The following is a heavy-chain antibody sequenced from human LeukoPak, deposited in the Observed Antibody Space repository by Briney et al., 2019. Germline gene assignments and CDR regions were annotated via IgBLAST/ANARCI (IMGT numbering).Heavy chain of an antibody. Sequence: ASVKVSCKASGGTFSSYAISWVRQAPGQGLEWMGGIIPIFGTANYAQKFQGRVTITADESTRTAYMELSSLRSEDTAVYYCARVEGHYEGVDYWGQGTLVTVSS. J-gene: IGHJ4*02. CDR2: IIPIFGTA. V-gene: IGHV1-69*13. D-gene: IGHD4-17*01. CDR3: ARVEGHYEGVDY. CDR1: GGTFSSYA.